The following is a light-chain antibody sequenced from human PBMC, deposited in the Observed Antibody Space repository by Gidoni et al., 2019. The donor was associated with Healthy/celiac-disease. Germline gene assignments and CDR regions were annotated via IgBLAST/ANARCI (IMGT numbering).Light chain of an antibody. CDR2: AAS. CDR1: QSISSY. V-gene: IGKV1-39*01. Sequence: DIQMNQSPSSLSASVGDRVTITCRAIQSISSYLNWYQQKPGKAPKLLIYAASSLQSGVPSRFSGSGSGTDFTLTISSLQPEDFATYYCQQSSSTPITLGQGTRLGIK. J-gene: IGKJ5*01. CDR3: QQSSSTPIT.